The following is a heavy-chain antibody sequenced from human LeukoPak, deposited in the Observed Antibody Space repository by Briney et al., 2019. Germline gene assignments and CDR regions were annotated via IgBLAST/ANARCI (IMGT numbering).Heavy chain of an antibody. J-gene: IGHJ5*02. V-gene: IGHV4-34*01. Sequence: SETLSLTCAVYGGSFSGYYWSWIRQPPGKGLEWIGEINHSGSTNYNPSLKSRVTISVDTSKNQFSLKLSSVTAADTAVYYCARGAMTFDPWGQGTLVTVSS. D-gene: IGHD2-21*02. CDR3: ARGAMTFDP. CDR2: INHSGST. CDR1: GGSFSGYY.